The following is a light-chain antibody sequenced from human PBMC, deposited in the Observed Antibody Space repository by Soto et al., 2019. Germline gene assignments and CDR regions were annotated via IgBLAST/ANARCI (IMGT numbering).Light chain of an antibody. CDR3: CSYAGSSTV. CDR2: EVS. CDR1: SSDVGRYNL. Sequence: QSALTQPASVSGSPGQSITIACTGTSSDVGRYNLVSWYQQHPGKAPKLMIYEVSKRPSGVSNRFSGSKSGNTASLTISGLQAEEEADYYCCSYAGSSTVFGTGTKLTVL. J-gene: IGLJ1*01. V-gene: IGLV2-23*02.